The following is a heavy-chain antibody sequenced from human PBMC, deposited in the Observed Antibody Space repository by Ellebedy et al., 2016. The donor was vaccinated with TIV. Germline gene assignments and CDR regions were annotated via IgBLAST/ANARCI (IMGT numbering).Heavy chain of an antibody. D-gene: IGHD3-16*01. CDR1: GFTFSSYA. CDR2: ISGSGGGT. CDR3: TKSTNAYWGSRDNSDS. J-gene: IGHJ5*01. Sequence: GESLKISCAASGFTFSSYAMKWVRQAPGKGLEWVSGISGSGGGTYYTDSVKGRFTISRDNSKNTLFLQMNSLRAEDTAVYFCTKSTNAYWGSRDNSDSWGQGTLVTVSS. V-gene: IGHV3-23*01.